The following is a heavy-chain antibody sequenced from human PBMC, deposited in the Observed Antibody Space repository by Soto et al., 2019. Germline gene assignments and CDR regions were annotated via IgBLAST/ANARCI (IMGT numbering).Heavy chain of an antibody. J-gene: IGHJ4*02. D-gene: IGHD3-10*01. CDR2: LSGSGGTT. CDR1: GVTFSNYA. Sequence: GGSLRLSCTVSGVTFSNYAMNWVRQAPGKGLEWVSSLSGSGGTTYYADSVKGRFIISRDNSKNTLYLLMNSLRAEDTALYYCAKQRADYGSGADTFYFDSWGQGALVTVSS. CDR3: AKQRADYGSGADTFYFDS. V-gene: IGHV3-23*01.